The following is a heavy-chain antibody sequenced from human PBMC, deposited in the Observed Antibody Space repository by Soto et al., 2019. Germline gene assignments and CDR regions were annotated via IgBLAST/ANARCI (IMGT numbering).Heavy chain of an antibody. V-gene: IGHV3-48*01. CDR1: GFTFSSYS. CDR2: ISSSSSTI. J-gene: IGHJ4*02. Sequence: GGSLRLCCAASGFTFSSYSMNWVRQAPGKGLEWVSYISSSSSTIYYADSVKGRFTISRDNAKNSLYLQMNSLRAEDTAVYYCATLPFTSGDILTGYWDPYDYWGQGTLVTVSS. CDR3: ATLPFTSGDILTGYWDPYDY. D-gene: IGHD3-9*01.